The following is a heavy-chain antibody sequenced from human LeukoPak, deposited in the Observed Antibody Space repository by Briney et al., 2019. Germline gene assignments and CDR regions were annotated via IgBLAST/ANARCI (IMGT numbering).Heavy chain of an antibody. CDR1: GFSLSTRGMG. V-gene: IGHV2-70*11. CDR3: ARSYSGDFWSGYYPSYYYYYMDV. D-gene: IGHD3-3*01. CDR2: IAWDEDK. J-gene: IGHJ6*03. Sequence: SGPSLFQPTPTLTLTCTFSGFSLSTRGMGVSWIRQPPGKALEWLTRIAWDEDKYYSTSLKTRLTISKHTSKIQVVLTMTNMDPVDTATYYCARSYSGDFWSGYYPSYYYYYMDVWGKGTTVTVSS.